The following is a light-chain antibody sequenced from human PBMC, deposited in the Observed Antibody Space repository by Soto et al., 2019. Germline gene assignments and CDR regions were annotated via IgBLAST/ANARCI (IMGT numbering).Light chain of an antibody. Sequence: DIQMTQSPSSLSASVGDRVTITCRASQGISNYLAWYQQIPGKVPKLLISAASTLQSGVPSRFSGSGSGTDFTITISSPQPEDVATYYCQKYTNVPAFGGGTKVEIK. CDR2: AAS. CDR3: QKYTNVPA. CDR1: QGISNY. J-gene: IGKJ4*01. V-gene: IGKV1-27*01.